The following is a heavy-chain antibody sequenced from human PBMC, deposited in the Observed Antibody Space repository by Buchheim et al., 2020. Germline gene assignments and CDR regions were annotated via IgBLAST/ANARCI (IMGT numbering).Heavy chain of an antibody. CDR1: GGSFSGYY. J-gene: IGHJ6*02. CDR3: ARGSGGYYGSGSYYYYGMDV. D-gene: IGHD3-10*01. CDR2: INHSGST. Sequence: QVQLQQWGAGLLKPSETLSLTCAVYGGSFSGYYWSWIRQPPGKGLEWIGEINHSGSTNYNPSLKSRVTISVDTSKNQFSLKLSSVTAADTAVYYCARGSGGYYGSGSYYYYGMDVWGQGTT. V-gene: IGHV4-34*01.